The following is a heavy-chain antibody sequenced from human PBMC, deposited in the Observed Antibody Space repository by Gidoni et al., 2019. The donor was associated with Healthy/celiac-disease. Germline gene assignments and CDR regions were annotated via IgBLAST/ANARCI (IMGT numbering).Heavy chain of an antibody. D-gene: IGHD3-9*01. CDR1: GGSISSYY. J-gene: IGHJ4*02. V-gene: IGHV4-59*01. Sequence: QVQLQESGPGLVKPSETLSLTCTVSGGSISSYYWSWIRQPPGKGLEWIGYIYYSGSTNYNPSLKSRVTISVDTSKNQFSLKLSSVTAADTAVYYCARADYDILTGAFDYWGQGTLVTVSS. CDR3: ARADYDILTGAFDY. CDR2: IYYSGST.